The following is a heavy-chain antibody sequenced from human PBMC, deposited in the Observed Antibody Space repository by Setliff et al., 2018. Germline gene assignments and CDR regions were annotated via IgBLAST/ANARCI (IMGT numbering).Heavy chain of an antibody. CDR3: AKSGGDHCCPLYHHYYMDV. V-gene: IGHV3-48*01. CDR1: GFTFSIYS. CDR2: ISSGSNSI. D-gene: IGHD2-21*02. Sequence: PGGSLRLSCAASGFTFSIYSINWVRQAPGKGLEWISYISSGSNSIYYADSVKGRFTISRDNARNSLYLQMDRLRPEGTAVYYCAKSGGDHCCPLYHHYYMDVWGTGTTVTVSS. J-gene: IGHJ6*03.